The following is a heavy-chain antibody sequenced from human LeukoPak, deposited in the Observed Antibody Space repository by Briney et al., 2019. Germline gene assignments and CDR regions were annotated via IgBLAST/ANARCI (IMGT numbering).Heavy chain of an antibody. CDR3: AREVGYQLYYYYYYYMDV. D-gene: IGHD2-2*01. Sequence: SGTLSLTCTVSGGSISSYYWSWIRQPAGKGLEWIGRIYTSGSTNYNPSLKSRVTMSVDTSKNQFSLKLSSVTAADTAVYYCAREVGYQLYYYYYYYMDVWGKGTTVTVSS. CDR2: IYTSGST. V-gene: IGHV4-4*07. J-gene: IGHJ6*03. CDR1: GGSISSYY.